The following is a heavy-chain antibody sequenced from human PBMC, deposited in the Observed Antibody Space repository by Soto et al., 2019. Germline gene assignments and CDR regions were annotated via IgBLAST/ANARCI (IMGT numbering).Heavy chain of an antibody. J-gene: IGHJ4*02. Sequence: QVQLVESGGGVVQPGRSLRLSCAASGFTFSSYRMHWVRQSPGKGLEWVAVISYDGSNQYYADSVKGRFTSSRDNSKNTLYLQMNSLRAEDTAVYYCAKDQAIFGVVIIGYWGQGTLVTVSS. CDR3: AKDQAIFGVVIIGY. V-gene: IGHV3-30*18. CDR2: ISYDGSNQ. D-gene: IGHD3-3*01. CDR1: GFTFSSYR.